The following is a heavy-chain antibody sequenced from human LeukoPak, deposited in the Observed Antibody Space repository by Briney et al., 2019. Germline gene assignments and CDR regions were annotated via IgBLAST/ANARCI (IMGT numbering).Heavy chain of an antibody. CDR3: SRITTNGYFEY. J-gene: IGHJ4*02. CDR1: GFTFSSFW. Sequence: PGGSLRLSCSASGFTFSSFWMGWVRQAPGKGLEWVASIRWDDERHHVDSVTGRFSVSRDNAKNSLYLQMNSLRAEDTAVCFCSRITTNGYFEYWGQGALVTVSS. D-gene: IGHD1-1*01. CDR2: IRWDDER. V-gene: IGHV3-7*01.